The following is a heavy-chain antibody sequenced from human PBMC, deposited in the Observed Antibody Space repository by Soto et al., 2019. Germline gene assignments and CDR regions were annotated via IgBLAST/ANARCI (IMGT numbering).Heavy chain of an antibody. CDR1: GFTFSSYG. J-gene: IGHJ5*02. Sequence: GGSLRLSCAASGFTFSSYGMHWVRQAPGKGLEWVAVIWYDGSNKYYADSVKGRFTISRDNPKNTLYLQMNSLRAEDTAVYYCARDGRDSAIGPWGQGTLVTVSS. D-gene: IGHD2-2*02. CDR2: IWYDGSNK. CDR3: ARDGRDSAIGP. V-gene: IGHV3-33*01.